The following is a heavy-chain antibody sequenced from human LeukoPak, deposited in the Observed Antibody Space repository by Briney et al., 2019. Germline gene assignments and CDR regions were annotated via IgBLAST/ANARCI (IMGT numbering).Heavy chain of an antibody. CDR2: INHSGST. CDR3: ARTLSYSSSWYRDY. CDR1: GWSFSGYY. Sequence: SETLSLTCAVYGWSFSGYYWSWIRQPPGKGLEWIGEINHSGSTNYNPSLKSRVTISVDTSKNQFSLKLSSVTATDTAVYDCARTLSYSSSWYRDYWGQGTLVTVSS. J-gene: IGHJ4*02. V-gene: IGHV4-34*01. D-gene: IGHD6-13*01.